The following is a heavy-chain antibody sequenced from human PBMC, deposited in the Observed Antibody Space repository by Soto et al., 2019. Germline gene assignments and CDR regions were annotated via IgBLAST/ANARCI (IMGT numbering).Heavy chain of an antibody. CDR3: ARSDIVVVQGIYYYGMDV. CDR1: GYSFTSYW. CDR2: VDPSDSYT. Sequence: GSLKISCKGSGYSFTSYWISWVRQMPGKGLEWMGRVDPSDSYTNYSPSFQGHVTISADKSISTAYLQWSSLKASDTAMYYCARSDIVVVQGIYYYGMDVWGQGTTVTVSS. V-gene: IGHV5-10-1*01. J-gene: IGHJ6*02. D-gene: IGHD2-2*01.